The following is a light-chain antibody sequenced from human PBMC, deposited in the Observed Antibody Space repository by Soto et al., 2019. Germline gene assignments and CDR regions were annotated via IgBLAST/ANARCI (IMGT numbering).Light chain of an antibody. Sequence: QSALTQPASVSGSLGQSITISCTGTSSDIGAYNYVSWYQQHPGTAPKLIIYEVSYRPSGVSNRFSASKSANTASLTISGLQAEDEADYYCNSFASSNSWIFGGGTKLTVL. CDR2: EVS. CDR1: SSDIGAYNY. CDR3: NSFASSNSWI. J-gene: IGLJ2*01. V-gene: IGLV2-14*01.